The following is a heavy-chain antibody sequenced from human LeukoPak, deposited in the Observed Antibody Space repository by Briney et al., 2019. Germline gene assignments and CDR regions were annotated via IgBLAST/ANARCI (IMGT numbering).Heavy chain of an antibody. Sequence: PSETLSLTCTVSGGSISSGGYYWSWIRQPPGKGLEWIGYIYYSGSTNYNPSLKSRVTISVDTSKNQFSLKLSSVTAADTAVYYCARAYDSSAFDYWGQGTLVTVSS. J-gene: IGHJ4*02. CDR1: GGSISSGGYY. V-gene: IGHV4-61*08. D-gene: IGHD3-22*01. CDR2: IYYSGST. CDR3: ARAYDSSAFDY.